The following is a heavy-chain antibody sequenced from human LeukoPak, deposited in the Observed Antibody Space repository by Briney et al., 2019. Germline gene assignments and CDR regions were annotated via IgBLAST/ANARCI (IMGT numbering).Heavy chain of an antibody. V-gene: IGHV3-30*03. D-gene: IGHD6-6*01. Sequence: GGSLRLSCEASGFTFRSYWMHWVRQAPGKGLEWVAIISYDGGNKYYADSVKGRFTISRDNSKNTLYLQMNSLRAEDTAVYFCVSLGYSSSSVSYWGQGTLVTVSS. CDR2: ISYDGGNK. CDR1: GFTFRSYW. CDR3: VSLGYSSSSVSY. J-gene: IGHJ4*02.